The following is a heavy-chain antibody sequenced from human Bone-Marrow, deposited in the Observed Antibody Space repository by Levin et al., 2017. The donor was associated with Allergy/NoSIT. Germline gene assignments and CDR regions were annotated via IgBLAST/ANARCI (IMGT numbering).Heavy chain of an antibody. D-gene: IGHD6-6*01. V-gene: IGHV3-48*01. CDR3: ARDPSIGRNLYYYMDV. J-gene: IGHJ6*03. Sequence: GGSLRLSCAASGFTLSGYAMNWVRQAPGKGLEWVSYISRGGDNIQYADSVKGRFTVSRDNAKNSLWLEMNSLRAEDTAVYYCARDPSIGRNLYYYMDVWGKGTTVTVSS. CDR1: GFTLSGYA. CDR2: ISRGGDNI.